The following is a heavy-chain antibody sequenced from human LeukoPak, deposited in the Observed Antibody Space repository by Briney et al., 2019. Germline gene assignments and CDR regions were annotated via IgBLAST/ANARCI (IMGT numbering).Heavy chain of an antibody. Sequence: GRSLRLSCAASGFTVSSSFIYWVRQAPGKGLEWVSFIHRDDKTYYADSVKGRFTMSRDNSKNTLYLQMNSLGADDTAVYYCAREVISTPSYFDYWGQGILVTVSS. J-gene: IGHJ4*02. D-gene: IGHD2-2*01. CDR2: IHRDDKT. V-gene: IGHV3-53*01. CDR1: GFTVSSSF. CDR3: AREVISTPSYFDY.